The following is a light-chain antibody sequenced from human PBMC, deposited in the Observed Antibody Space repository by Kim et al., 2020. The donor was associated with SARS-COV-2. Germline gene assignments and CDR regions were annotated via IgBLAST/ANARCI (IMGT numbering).Light chain of an antibody. J-gene: IGKJ4*01. CDR2: DAS. CDR1: QGVTSS. Sequence: LAPGERATLSCRASQGVTSSLVWYQQKPGQAPRLLIYDASNRATGIPARFSGSGSGTDFTLTISSLEPEDFAVYYCQQRSNWPLTFGGGTKVDIK. V-gene: IGKV3-11*01. CDR3: QQRSNWPLT.